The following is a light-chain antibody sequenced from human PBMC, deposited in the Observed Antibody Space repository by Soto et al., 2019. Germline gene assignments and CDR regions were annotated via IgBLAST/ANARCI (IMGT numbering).Light chain of an antibody. CDR2: KAS. V-gene: IGKV1-5*03. CDR3: QQYNSYWT. Sequence: DIQMTQSPSTLSASVGDRVTITCRASQSIGNWLAWYQQKPGKAPKLLIYKASSLESGVPSRFSGSGSGTEFTLTISSLQPDDFATYYCQQYNSYWTFGQGTKVEIK. CDR1: QSIGNW. J-gene: IGKJ1*01.